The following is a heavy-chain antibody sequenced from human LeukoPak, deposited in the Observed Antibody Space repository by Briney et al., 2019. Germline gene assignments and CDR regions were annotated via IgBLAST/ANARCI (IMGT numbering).Heavy chain of an antibody. D-gene: IGHD1-14*01. CDR2: ISNSGDST. Sequence: GGSLRLSCAASGFTFSTYAMSWVRQAPGEGLQWVSGISNSGDSTYYLDSVKGRFTISRDNSKNTVHLQMSSLRAEDTALYYCVKDRCDRATCPEVWGQGTLVTVSS. CDR3: VKDRCDRATCPEV. V-gene: IGHV3-23*01. J-gene: IGHJ4*02. CDR1: GFTFSTYA.